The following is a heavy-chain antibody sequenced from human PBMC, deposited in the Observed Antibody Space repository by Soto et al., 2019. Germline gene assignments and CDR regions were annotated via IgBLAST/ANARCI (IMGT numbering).Heavy chain of an antibody. D-gene: IGHD1-1*01. CDR3: AREPATAKPEGVDF. CDR1: GYTFIEYY. J-gene: IGHJ4*02. V-gene: IGHV1-2*02. CDR2: INPNSGGT. Sequence: ASVKGTWKGPGYTFIEYYMHWGRQAPGQGLEWMGWINPNSGGTKYAPKFQGGVTMTRDTSITTAYMEWSRLRSGDTAVYYCAREPATAKPEGVDFWGQGTLVTVSS.